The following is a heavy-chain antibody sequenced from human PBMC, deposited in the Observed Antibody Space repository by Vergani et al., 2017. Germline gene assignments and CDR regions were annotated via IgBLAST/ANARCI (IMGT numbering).Heavy chain of an antibody. CDR2: IYYSGST. J-gene: IGHJ5*02. CDR3: SRESGVFYYGSGSYYSNWFDP. V-gene: IGHV4-59*01. Sequence: QVQLQESGPGLVKPSETLSLTCTVSGGSISSYYWSWIRQPPGKGLEWIVYIYYSGSTNYNPSLKSRVTISVDTSKNQFSLKLSSVTAADTAVYYCSRESGVFYYGSGSYYSNWFDPWGQGTLVTVSS. D-gene: IGHD3-10*01. CDR1: GGSISSYY.